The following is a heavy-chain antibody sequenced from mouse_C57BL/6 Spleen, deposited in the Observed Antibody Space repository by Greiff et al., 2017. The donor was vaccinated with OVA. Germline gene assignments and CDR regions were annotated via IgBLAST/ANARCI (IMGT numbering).Heavy chain of an antibody. CDR3: ARLED. Sequence: QVQLQQSGAELARPGASVKLSCKASGYTFTSYGISWVKQRTGQGLEWIGEIYPRSGNTYYNEKFKGKATLTADKSSSTAYMELRSLTSEDSAVYFCARLEDWGQGTTLTVSS. V-gene: IGHV1-81*01. CDR2: IYPRSGNT. CDR1: GYTFTSYG. J-gene: IGHJ2*01.